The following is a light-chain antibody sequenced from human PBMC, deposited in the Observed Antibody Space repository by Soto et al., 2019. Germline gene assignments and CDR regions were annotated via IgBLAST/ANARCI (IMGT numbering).Light chain of an antibody. CDR3: QQRSNWPVT. J-gene: IGKJ1*01. Sequence: EIVLTQSPATLSLSPGERATLSCRASQSVSSYLAWYQQKPGQAPRLLIYDASSRATGIPARFSGSGSGTEFTLTSSSLEPEDFAVYYCQQRSNWPVTFGQGTRVDIK. CDR2: DAS. V-gene: IGKV3-11*01. CDR1: QSVSSY.